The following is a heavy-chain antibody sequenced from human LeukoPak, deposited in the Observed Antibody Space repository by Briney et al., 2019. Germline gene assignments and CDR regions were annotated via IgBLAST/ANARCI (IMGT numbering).Heavy chain of an antibody. J-gene: IGHJ4*02. V-gene: IGHV3-30*18. D-gene: IGHD3-16*02. CDR3: AKDQRPMITFGGVIAG. Sequence: GRSLRLSCAASGFTFSRYGMHWVRQAPGKGLEWVALISYDGSNKYYADSVKGRFTISRDNSKNTLYLQMNSLRAEDTAVYYCAKDQRPMITFGGVIAGWGQGTLVTVSS. CDR2: ISYDGSNK. CDR1: GFTFSRYG.